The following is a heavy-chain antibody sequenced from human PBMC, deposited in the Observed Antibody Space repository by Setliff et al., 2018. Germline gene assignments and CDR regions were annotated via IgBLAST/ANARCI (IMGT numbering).Heavy chain of an antibody. CDR1: RDSLSNY. Sequence: ASETLSLTCTISRDSLSNYWIRQAPGKGLEWIAYVFNSGSTNFNPSFKSRVTISLGTSKNQFSLQLSSVTAADTAVYFCARGRGGGYDETPRPMYFMDVWGKGTTVTVSS. V-gene: IGHV4-59*01. J-gene: IGHJ6*03. D-gene: IGHD5-12*01. CDR2: VFNSGST. CDR3: ARGRGGGYDETPRPMYFMDV.